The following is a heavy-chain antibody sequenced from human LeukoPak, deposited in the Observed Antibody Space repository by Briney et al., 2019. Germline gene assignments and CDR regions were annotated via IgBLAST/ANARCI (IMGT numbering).Heavy chain of an antibody. J-gene: IGHJ4*02. Sequence: ASVKVSCKASGYTFTGYFIHWVRQAPGQGLEWMGWISAYNGNTNYAQKLQGRVTMTTDTSTSTAYMELRSLRSDDTAVYYCARVESWELPTPPDYWGQGTLVTVSS. D-gene: IGHD1-26*01. CDR3: ARVESWELPTPPDY. CDR2: ISAYNGNT. V-gene: IGHV1-18*04. CDR1: GYTFTGYF.